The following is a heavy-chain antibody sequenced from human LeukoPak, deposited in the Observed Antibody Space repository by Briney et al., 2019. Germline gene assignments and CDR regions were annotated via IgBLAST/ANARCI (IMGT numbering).Heavy chain of an antibody. Sequence: SETLSLTCAVYGGSFSGYYWSWIRQPPGKGLEWIGEISHSGSTNYNPSLKSRVTISVDTSKNQFSLKLSSVTAADTAVYYCARGLGGSYSSYFDYWGQGTLVTVSS. CDR1: GGSFSGYY. D-gene: IGHD1-26*01. J-gene: IGHJ4*02. CDR3: ARGLGGSYSSYFDY. V-gene: IGHV4-34*01. CDR2: ISHSGST.